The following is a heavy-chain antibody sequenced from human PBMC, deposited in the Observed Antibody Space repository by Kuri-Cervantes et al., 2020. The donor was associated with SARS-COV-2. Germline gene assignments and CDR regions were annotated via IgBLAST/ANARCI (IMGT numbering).Heavy chain of an antibody. Sequence: GSLRLSCAASRFTFNTYRMNWVRQAPGKGLEWIGYIYYSGSTNYNPSLKSRVTISVDTSKNQFSLKLSSVTAADTAVYYCARGLNWSGYPCGQGTLVTVSS. J-gene: IGHJ5*02. CDR1: RFTFNTYR. V-gene: IGHV4-59*12. CDR3: ARGLNWSGYP. CDR2: IYYSGST. D-gene: IGHD3-3*01.